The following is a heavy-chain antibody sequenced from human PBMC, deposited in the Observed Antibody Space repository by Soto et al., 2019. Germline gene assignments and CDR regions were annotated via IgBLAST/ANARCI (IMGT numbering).Heavy chain of an antibody. CDR1: GYTFTSYD. V-gene: IGHV1-8*01. CDR3: ARHGEDIVVVPAAHALYYFNY. D-gene: IGHD2-2*01. CDR2: MNPNSGNT. Sequence: ASVKVSCKASGYTFTSYDINWVRQATGQGLEWMGWMNPNSGNTGYAQKFQGRVTMTGNTSISTAYMELSSLRSEDTAVYYCARHGEDIVVVPAAHALYYFNYWGQGTLVTVSS. J-gene: IGHJ4*02.